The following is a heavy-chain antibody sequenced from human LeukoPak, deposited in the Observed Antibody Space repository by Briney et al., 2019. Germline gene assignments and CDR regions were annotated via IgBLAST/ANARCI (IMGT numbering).Heavy chain of an antibody. CDR1: GFTFNNYA. Sequence: TGGSLRLSCAASGFTFNNYAMAWVRQAPGKGLEWVSGISGYGGSTYYADSVKGRFTISRDNSKNTLYLQMNSLRAEDTALYSCARDTVVPTAGNAFDIWGQGTMVSVSS. V-gene: IGHV3-23*01. CDR3: ARDTVVPTAGNAFDI. J-gene: IGHJ3*02. D-gene: IGHD2-2*01. CDR2: ISGYGGST.